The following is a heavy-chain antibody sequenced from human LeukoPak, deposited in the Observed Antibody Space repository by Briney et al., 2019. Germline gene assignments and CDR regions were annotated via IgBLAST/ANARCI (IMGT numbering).Heavy chain of an antibody. J-gene: IGHJ4*02. D-gene: IGHD3-22*01. CDR1: GGSISSYY. CDR3: AREWRAKYYYDSSGLDY. V-gene: IGHV4-59*01. CDR2: IYYSGST. Sequence: SETLSLTCTVSGGSISSYYWSWLRQPPGKGLEWIGYIYYSGSTNSNPSLKSRVTISVDTSKNQFSLKLSSVTAADTAVYYCAREWRAKYYYDSSGLDYWGQGTLVTVSS.